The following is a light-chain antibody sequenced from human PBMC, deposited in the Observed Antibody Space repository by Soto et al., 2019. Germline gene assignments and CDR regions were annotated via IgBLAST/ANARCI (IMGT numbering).Light chain of an antibody. V-gene: IGLV1-44*01. CDR1: SSNIGSST. J-gene: IGLJ1*01. Sequence: QSVLTQPPSARGTPGQRVTIFCSGSSSNIGSSTVNWYQQVPGAAPKLLIESNDQRPSGVPDRFSGSKSGTSAYLSISGLQSEDEADYYCAAWDASLSAHYAFGTGTKVAVL. CDR2: SND. CDR3: AAWDASLSAHYA.